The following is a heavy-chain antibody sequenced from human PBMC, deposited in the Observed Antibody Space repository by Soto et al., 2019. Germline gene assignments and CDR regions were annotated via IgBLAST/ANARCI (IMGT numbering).Heavy chain of an antibody. J-gene: IGHJ5*02. CDR3: AKGLVYANEDWFDP. Sequence: PGGSLRLSCAASGFTFSSYGMHWVRQAPGKGLEWVAVISYDGSNKYYADSVKGRFTISRDNSKNTLYLQMNSLRAEDTAVYYCAKGLVYANEDWFDPWAQGTLVTVSS. V-gene: IGHV3-30*18. D-gene: IGHD2-8*01. CDR1: GFTFSSYG. CDR2: ISYDGSNK.